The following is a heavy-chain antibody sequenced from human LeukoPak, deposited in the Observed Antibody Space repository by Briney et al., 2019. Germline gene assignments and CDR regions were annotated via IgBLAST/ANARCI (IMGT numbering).Heavy chain of an antibody. CDR3: ARVEVTMVRGVDY. Sequence: GGSLRLSCAASGFTFSSYWMSWVPQAPGKGLEWVANIKQDGSEKYYVDSVKGRFTISRDNAKNSLYLQMNSLRAEDTAVYYCARVEVTMVRGVDYWGQGTLVTVSS. D-gene: IGHD3-10*01. J-gene: IGHJ4*02. CDR2: IKQDGSEK. CDR1: GFTFSSYW. V-gene: IGHV3-7*01.